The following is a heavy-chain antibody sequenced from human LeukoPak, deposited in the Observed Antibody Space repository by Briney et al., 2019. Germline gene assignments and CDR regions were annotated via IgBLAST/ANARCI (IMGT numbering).Heavy chain of an antibody. CDR1: GGSISSGSYY. CDR2: IYTSGST. V-gene: IGHV4-61*02. CDR3: ARDEFYYDTSGYYPNYYYYMGV. D-gene: IGHD3-22*01. Sequence: PSETLSLTCTVSGGSISSGSYYWSWIRQPAGKGLEWIGRIYTSGSTNYNPSLKSRVTISVDTSKNQFSLKLSSVTAADTAVYYCARDEFYYDTSGYYPNYYYYMGVWGKGTTVTVSS. J-gene: IGHJ6*03.